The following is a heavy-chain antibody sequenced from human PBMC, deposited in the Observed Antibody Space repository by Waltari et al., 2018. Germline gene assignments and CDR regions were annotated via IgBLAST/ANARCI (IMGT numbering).Heavy chain of an antibody. Sequence: EVQLVESGGGLVQPGGSLRLSCAASGFTFSSYSMNWVRQAPGKGLEWVSYISSSSSTIDYADSVKGRFTISRDNAKNSLYLQMNSLRAEDTAVYYCARDAQYDYIWGSYRSPDYGMDVWGQGTTVTVSS. J-gene: IGHJ6*02. CDR3: ARDAQYDYIWGSYRSPDYGMDV. CDR2: ISSSSSTI. V-gene: IGHV3-48*01. CDR1: GFTFSSYS. D-gene: IGHD3-16*02.